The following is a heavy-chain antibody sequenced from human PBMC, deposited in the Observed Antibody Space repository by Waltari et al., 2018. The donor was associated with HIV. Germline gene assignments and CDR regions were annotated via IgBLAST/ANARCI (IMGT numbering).Heavy chain of an antibody. J-gene: IGHJ4*02. CDR3: VKIMDQGTILAASGVFFDH. Sequence: EVLLVESGGRVAQPGESFRLHCAASGFSFGDYGMGWVRQVPGKGLPWVSLTSGYGEVTYHADSVRHRFGSTKNNDRKSFSLYMGRLKEEDSCLYYCVKIMDQGTILAASGVFFDHWGRGTQVTVSS. CDR1: GFSFGDYG. CDR2: TSGYGEVT. D-gene: IGHD6-25*01. V-gene: IGHV3-43D*04.